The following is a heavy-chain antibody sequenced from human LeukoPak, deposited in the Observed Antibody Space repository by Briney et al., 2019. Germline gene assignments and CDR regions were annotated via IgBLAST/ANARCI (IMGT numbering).Heavy chain of an antibody. CDR1: GGSFSGYY. Sequence: SETLSLTCAVYGGSFSGYYWSWIRQPPGKGLEWIGEINHSGSTNYNPSLKSRVTISVDTSKNQFSLKLSSVTAADTAVYYCARTWIRAFDYWGQGTLDTVSS. D-gene: IGHD5-18*01. V-gene: IGHV4-34*01. CDR2: INHSGST. CDR3: ARTWIRAFDY. J-gene: IGHJ4*02.